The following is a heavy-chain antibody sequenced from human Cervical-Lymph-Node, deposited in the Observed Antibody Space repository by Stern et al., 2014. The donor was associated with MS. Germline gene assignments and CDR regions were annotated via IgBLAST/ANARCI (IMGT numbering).Heavy chain of an antibody. CDR2: IIPIIGIA. CDR1: GGTFNVYA. V-gene: IGHV1-69*01. Sequence: QVQLVQSGAEVKKPGSSVKVSCHTSGGTFNVYAINWLRQAPGQGLEWMGGIIPIIGIANYAQKFQCRVTITADESTRTSSMQLSSLTSNDTAVYYCARDGRHTNNYGLDVWGQGTTVTVSS. CDR3: ARDGRHTNNYGLDV. J-gene: IGHJ6*02.